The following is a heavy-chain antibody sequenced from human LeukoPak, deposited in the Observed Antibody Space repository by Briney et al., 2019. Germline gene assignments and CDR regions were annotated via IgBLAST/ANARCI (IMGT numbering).Heavy chain of an antibody. J-gene: IGHJ4*02. V-gene: IGHV3-23*01. CDR2: ISGSGGST. D-gene: IGHD3-3*01. CDR1: GFTFSSYS. CDR3: AKDPAKQRFPAYYFDY. Sequence: GGSLRLSCAASGFTFSSYSMNWVRQAPGKGLEWVSAISGSGGSTYYADSVKGRFTISRDNSKNTLYLQMNSLRAEDTAVYYCAKDPAKQRFPAYYFDYWGQGTLVTVSS.